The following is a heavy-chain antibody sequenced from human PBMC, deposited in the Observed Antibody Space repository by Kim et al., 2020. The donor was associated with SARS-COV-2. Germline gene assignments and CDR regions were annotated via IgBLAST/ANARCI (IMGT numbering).Heavy chain of an antibody. CDR2: IYPGDSDT. Sequence: GESLKISCKGSGYSFTSYWIGWVRQMPGKGLEWMGIIYPGDSDTRYSPSFQGQVTISADKSISTAYLQWSSLKASDTAMYYCARHDSSGLISYYYYGMDVWGKRTTVTVSS. CDR3: ARHDSSGLISYYYYGMDV. CDR1: GYSFTSYW. D-gene: IGHD3-22*01. J-gene: IGHJ6*04. V-gene: IGHV5-51*01.